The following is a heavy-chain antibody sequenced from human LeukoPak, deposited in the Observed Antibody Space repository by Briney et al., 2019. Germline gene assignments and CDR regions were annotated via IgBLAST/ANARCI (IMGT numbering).Heavy chain of an antibody. Sequence: PGESLRLSCAASGFTFSSYAMSWVRQAPGKGLEWVSGISTSGGSSSYADSVKGRFTISRDNSKNTLYLIMNSLRAEDTAVYYCAKQSRLDFDYWGQGTLVTVSS. CDR2: ISTSGGSS. D-gene: IGHD2-2*03. CDR1: GFTFSSYA. J-gene: IGHJ4*02. CDR3: AKQSRLDFDY. V-gene: IGHV3-23*01.